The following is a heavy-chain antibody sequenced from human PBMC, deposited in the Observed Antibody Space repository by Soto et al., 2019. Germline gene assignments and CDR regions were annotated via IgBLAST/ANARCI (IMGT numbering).Heavy chain of an antibody. CDR1: GYTFTSYG. CDR2: CNTYNGNT. J-gene: IGHJ4*02. CDR3: XXXXXXXXXXXY. Sequence: QVQLVQSGAEVKKPGASVKVSCKASGYTFTSYGITWVRQAPGQGLEWMGWCNTYNGNTNXAQKLQGRVTMTTDTXXXXXXXXXXXXXXXXXXXXXXXXXXXXXXXXXYWGQGTLVTVSS. V-gene: IGHV1-18*01.